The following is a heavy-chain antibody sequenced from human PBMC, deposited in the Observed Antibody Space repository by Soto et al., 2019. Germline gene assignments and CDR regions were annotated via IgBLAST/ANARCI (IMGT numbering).Heavy chain of an antibody. CDR2: IYYSGST. J-gene: IGHJ6*02. Sequence: QVQLQESGPGLVKPSQTLSLTCTVSGGSISSDDYYWSWIRQPPGKGLEWIGYIYYSGSTYYNPSLTSRVTISVDTSKNQCSLKLSSVTAADTAVYYCAGFSPLGVVTAEVDIWGQGTTVTVSS. D-gene: IGHD2-21*02. V-gene: IGHV4-30-4*01. CDR1: GGSISSDDYY. CDR3: AGFSPLGVVTAEVDI.